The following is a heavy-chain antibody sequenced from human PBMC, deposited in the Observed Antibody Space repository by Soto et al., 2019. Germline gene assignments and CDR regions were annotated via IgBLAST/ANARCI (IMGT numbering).Heavy chain of an antibody. CDR3: ARDYCSGGSCYPLDY. CDR2: IWYDGSNK. V-gene: IGHV3-33*01. Sequence: PGGSLRLSCAASGFTFSSYGMHWVRQAPGKGLEWVAVIWYDGSNKYYADSVKGRFTISRDNSKNTLYLQMNSLRAEDTAVYYCARDYCSGGSCYPLDYWGQGTLVTVSS. CDR1: GFTFSSYG. D-gene: IGHD2-15*01. J-gene: IGHJ4*02.